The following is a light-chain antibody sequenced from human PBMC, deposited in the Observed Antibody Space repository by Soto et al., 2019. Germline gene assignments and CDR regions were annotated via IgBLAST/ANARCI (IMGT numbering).Light chain of an antibody. CDR2: WAS. CDR1: QSVLYTSNNKSY. J-gene: IGKJ2*01. CDR3: QQYYTTPRT. Sequence: DIVMTQSPDSLAVSLGERATINCKSSQSVLYTSNNKSYVAWYQQKPGQPPKLFIFWASIRESGVPDRFSGSGSGTDFTLTIRSLQAEDVAVYYCQQYYTTPRTFGQGTRLEIK. V-gene: IGKV4-1*01.